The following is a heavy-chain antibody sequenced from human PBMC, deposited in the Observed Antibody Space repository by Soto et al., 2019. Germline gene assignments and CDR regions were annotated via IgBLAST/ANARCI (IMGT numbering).Heavy chain of an antibody. J-gene: IGHJ4*02. CDR1: GFTFSSYA. CDR2: ISGSGGST. Sequence: EVQLLESGGGLVQPGGPLRLSCAASGFTFSSYAMSWVRQAPGKGLEWVSAISGSGGSTYYADSVKARFTISRDNSKNTLYLQMNSLRAEDTAVYYCAKDHYHLRGFFDYWGQGTLVTVSS. D-gene: IGHD3-10*02. V-gene: IGHV3-23*01. CDR3: AKDHYHLRGFFDY.